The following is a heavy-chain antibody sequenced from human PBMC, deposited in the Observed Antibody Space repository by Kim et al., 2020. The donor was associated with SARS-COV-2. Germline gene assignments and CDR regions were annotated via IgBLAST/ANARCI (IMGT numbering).Heavy chain of an antibody. J-gene: IGHJ5*02. Sequence: GESLKISCKGSGYIFTNYWIGWVRQMPGKGLEWMGIIYPGNSDTRYSPSFQGHVTISADKSIGTAYLQWSSLEAPDTAMYYCARAGSTGSSARDWFYPWGQGTLVTVPS. D-gene: IGHD1-26*01. CDR1: GYIFTNYW. CDR2: IYPGNSDT. CDR3: ARAGSTGSSARDWFYP. V-gene: IGHV5-51*01.